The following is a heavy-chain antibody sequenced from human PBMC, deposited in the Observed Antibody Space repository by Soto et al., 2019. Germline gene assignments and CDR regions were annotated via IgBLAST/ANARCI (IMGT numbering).Heavy chain of an antibody. D-gene: IGHD3-9*01. CDR1: GGSISSYY. V-gene: IGHV4-59*08. J-gene: IGHJ6*03. CDR3: ARVASYYDILTGYYYYYYMDV. CDR2: IYYSGST. Sequence: PSETLSLTCTVSGGSISSYYWSWIRQPPGKGLEWIGYIYYSGSTNYNPSLKSRVTISVDASKNQFSLKLSSVTAADTAVYYCARVASYYDILTGYYYYYYMDVWGKGTTVTVYS.